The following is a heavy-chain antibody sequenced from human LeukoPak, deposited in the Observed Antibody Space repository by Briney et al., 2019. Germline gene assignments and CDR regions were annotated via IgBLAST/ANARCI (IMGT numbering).Heavy chain of an antibody. CDR3: AREYYDSSGYYGSGYYYGMDV. CDR2: IYHSGST. J-gene: IGHJ6*02. V-gene: IGHV4-30-2*01. Sequence: ETSETLSLTCAVSGGSISSGGYSWSWIRQPPGKGLEWIGYIYHSGSTYYNPSLKSRVTISVDTSKNQFSLKLSSVTAADTAVYYCAREYYDSSGYYGSGYYYGMDVWGQGTTVTVSS. D-gene: IGHD3-22*01. CDR1: GGSISSGGYS.